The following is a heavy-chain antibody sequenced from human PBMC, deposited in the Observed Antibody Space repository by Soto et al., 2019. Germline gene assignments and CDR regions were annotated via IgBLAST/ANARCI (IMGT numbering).Heavy chain of an antibody. CDR3: ASAEYCSGGSCSFDP. CDR2: ISYSGST. V-gene: IGHV4-39*01. CDR1: GGSISSDSYY. Sequence: SETLSLTCTVAGGSISSDSYYWGWIRQSPEKGLEWIASISYSGSTYYNPTLKSRLIISVDTSKSQFSLKLSSVTAADTAVYYCASAEYCSGGSCSFDPWGQGTLVTVSS. D-gene: IGHD2-15*01. J-gene: IGHJ5*02.